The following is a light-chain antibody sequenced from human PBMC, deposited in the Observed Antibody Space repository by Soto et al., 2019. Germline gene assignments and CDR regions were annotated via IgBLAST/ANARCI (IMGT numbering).Light chain of an antibody. V-gene: IGKV3-20*01. Sequence: DIVLTQSPDTLSLSPRERATLSCRASQSVSSNYLAWYQQKPGQAPRLLIYGASTRATGIPDRFSGSGSGTDFTLTINRLEPEDFAVYYCQQYGSSSYTFGQGTRLEIK. J-gene: IGKJ2*01. CDR3: QQYGSSSYT. CDR2: GAS. CDR1: QSVSSNY.